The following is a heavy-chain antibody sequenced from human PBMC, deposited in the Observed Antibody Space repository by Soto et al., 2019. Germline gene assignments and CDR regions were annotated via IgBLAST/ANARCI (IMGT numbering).Heavy chain of an antibody. J-gene: IGHJ6*02. V-gene: IGHV1-69*01. CDR2: IIPIFGTA. D-gene: IGHD2-15*01. CDR3: ARRRDIVGVVAATVKDDYYGMDV. Sequence: QVQLVQSGAEVKKPGSSVKVSCKASGGTFSSYAISWVRQAPGQGLEWMGGIIPIFGTANYAQKFQGRVTINADESPSTAHMGLSSLRSEDTAVYYGARRRDIVGVVAATVKDDYYGMDVWGQGTTVSVSS. CDR1: GGTFSSYA.